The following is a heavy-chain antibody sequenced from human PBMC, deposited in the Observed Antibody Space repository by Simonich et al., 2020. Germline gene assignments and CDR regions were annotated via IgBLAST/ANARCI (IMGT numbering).Heavy chain of an antibody. V-gene: IGHV3-21*01. J-gene: IGHJ3*02. CDR2: ISSSSSYI. D-gene: IGHD3-16*01. Sequence: EVQLVESGGGLVKPGGSLRLSCAASGFTFSSYSMNWVRQAPGRGREWVSPISSSSSYIDYADSGKGRFTISRDNAKNSLYMQMNSLRAEDTAVYYCAREQARGGAFDIWGQGTMVTVSS. CDR1: GFTFSSYS. CDR3: AREQARGGAFDI.